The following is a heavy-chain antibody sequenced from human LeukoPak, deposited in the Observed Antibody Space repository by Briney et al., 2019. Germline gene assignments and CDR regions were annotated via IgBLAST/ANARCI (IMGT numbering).Heavy chain of an antibody. CDR2: ISGSGGYT. CDR1: GFTFSSYA. D-gene: IGHD2-15*01. CDR3: AKDGATGVVRDFDY. V-gene: IGHV3-23*01. Sequence: GGSLRLSCAASGFTFSSYAMSWVRQAPGKGLEWASAISGSGGYTYYADSVKGRFTISRDNSKNTLYLQMNSLRAEDTAVYYCAKDGATGVVRDFDYWGQGTLVTVSS. J-gene: IGHJ4*02.